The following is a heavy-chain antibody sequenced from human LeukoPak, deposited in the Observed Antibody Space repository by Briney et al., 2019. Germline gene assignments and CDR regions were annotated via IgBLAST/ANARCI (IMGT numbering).Heavy chain of an antibody. CDR1: GGTFSSYA. J-gene: IGHJ4*02. CDR3: ASLQDYYDSSGFDY. Sequence: SVKVSCKASGGTFSSYAISWVRQAPGQGLEWMGRIIPIFGTANYAQKFQGRVTITTDESTGTAYMELRSLRSEDTAVYYCASLQDYYDSSGFDYWGQGTLVTVSS. D-gene: IGHD3-22*01. CDR2: IIPIFGTA. V-gene: IGHV1-69*05.